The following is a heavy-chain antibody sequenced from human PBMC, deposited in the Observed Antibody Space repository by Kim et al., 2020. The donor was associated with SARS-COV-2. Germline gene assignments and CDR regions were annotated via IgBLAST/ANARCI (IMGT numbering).Heavy chain of an antibody. CDR3: ARDDDYSDFIDY. CDR2: ISTSGTTT. V-gene: IGHV3-48*03. J-gene: IGHJ4*02. Sequence: GGSLRLSCAVSGFTFSSYEMHWVRQAPGKGLEWISYISTSGTTTYYADSVKGRFTISRDNAKNSLYLQMNSLRAEDTALYYCARDDDYSDFIDYWGQETLVTVSS. D-gene: IGHD4-17*01. CDR1: GFTFSSYE.